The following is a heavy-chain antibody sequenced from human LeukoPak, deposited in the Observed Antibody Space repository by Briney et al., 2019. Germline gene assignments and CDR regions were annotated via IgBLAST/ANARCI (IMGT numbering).Heavy chain of an antibody. CDR2: IWYDGSNK. D-gene: IGHD6-13*01. J-gene: IGHJ5*02. CDR3: ARDVYIAASGVNWFDP. V-gene: IGHV3-33*08. Sequence: PGGSLRLSCAASGFTFSSYGMHWVRQAPGKGLEWVAVIWYDGSNKNYADSVKGRFTISRDNSKNTLYLQMNSLRAEDTAVYYCARDVYIAASGVNWFDPWGQGTLVTVSS. CDR1: GFTFSSYG.